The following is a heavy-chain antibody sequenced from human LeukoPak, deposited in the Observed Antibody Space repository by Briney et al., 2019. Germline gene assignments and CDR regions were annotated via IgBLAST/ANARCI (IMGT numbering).Heavy chain of an antibody. V-gene: IGHV3-66*01. CDR1: GLTVSSNY. J-gene: IGHJ4*02. D-gene: IGHD5-18*01. Sequence: GGSLRLSCAASGLTVSSNYMTWVRQAPGEGLEWVSVIYSGGATYYADSLKGRFTISRDNPKNSLYLQMNRLRAEDTALYYCARGHTAMVRYYFDYWGQGTLVTVSS. CDR3: ARGHTAMVRYYFDY. CDR2: IYSGGAT.